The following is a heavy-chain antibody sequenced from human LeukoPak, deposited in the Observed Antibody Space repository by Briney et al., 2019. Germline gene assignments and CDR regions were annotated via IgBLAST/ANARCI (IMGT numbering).Heavy chain of an antibody. V-gene: IGHV3-21*04. CDR2: ISSNGFI. CDR1: GFTFSVSG. D-gene: IGHD3-16*01. J-gene: IGHJ6*02. Sequence: EGSLRLSCVVSGFTFSVSGMDWVRQAPGKGLEWVSSISSNGFIYYADSVKGRFTISRDNAKNSLYLQMSNLRAEDTAVYFCARGGGLDVWGQGATVTVSS. CDR3: ARGGGLDV.